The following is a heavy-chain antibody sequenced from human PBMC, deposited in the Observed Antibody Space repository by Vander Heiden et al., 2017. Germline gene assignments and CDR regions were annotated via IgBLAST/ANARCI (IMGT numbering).Heavy chain of an antibody. CDR2: ISYDGRYK. Sequence: QVQLVESGGGGVQPGESLRLSCAASDFTLTTFGVHSVRQAPGKGLEWVAFISYDGRYKHSADSVKGRFTVSRDNSRNTVSLQMSSLRPEDTSIYYCAKDGARNGYSFGFFGLDVWGQGTTVTVS. V-gene: IGHV3-30*18. CDR1: DFTLTTFG. CDR3: AKDGARNGYSFGFFGLDV. D-gene: IGHD5-18*01. J-gene: IGHJ6*02.